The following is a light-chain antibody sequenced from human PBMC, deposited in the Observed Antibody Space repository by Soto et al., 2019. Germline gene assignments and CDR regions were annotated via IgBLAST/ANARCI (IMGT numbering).Light chain of an antibody. V-gene: IGKV3-11*01. Sequence: EIVLTQSPATLSLSPGDRATLSCRASQSVRNYLAWYQQKPGQTPRLLIFDASNRATGIPVRFSGSGSGTDFTLTISSLEPEDFAVYYCQQRSYWPLTFGGGTKVDIK. CDR2: DAS. CDR1: QSVRNY. J-gene: IGKJ4*01. CDR3: QQRSYWPLT.